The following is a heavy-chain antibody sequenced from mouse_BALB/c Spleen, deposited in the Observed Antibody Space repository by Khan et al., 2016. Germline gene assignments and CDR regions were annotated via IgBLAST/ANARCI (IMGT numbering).Heavy chain of an antibody. CDR1: GFNIKDTY. CDR2: IDPANGNT. V-gene: IGHV14-3*02. CDR3: ASYGRSYYCHY. Sequence: VQLQQSGAELVKPGASVKLSCTASGFNIKDTYMHWVKQRPEQGLEWIGRIDPANGNTKYDPKFQGKATITADTSSNTAYLQLSSLTSEDTAVSYCASYGRSYYCHYGCQGTTLPVSS. J-gene: IGHJ2*01. D-gene: IGHD1-1*01.